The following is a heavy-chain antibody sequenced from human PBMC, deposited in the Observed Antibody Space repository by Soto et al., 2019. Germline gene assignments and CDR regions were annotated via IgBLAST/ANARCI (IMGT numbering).Heavy chain of an antibody. CDR2: ISSSSSYI. J-gene: IGHJ5*02. D-gene: IGHD6-19*01. CDR3: ETYSSGWYGDQYWFDP. V-gene: IGHV3-21*01. CDR1: GFTFSSYS. Sequence: GGSLRLSCAASGFTFSSYSMNWVRQAPGKGLEWVSSISSSSSYIYYADSVKGRFTISRDNAKNSLYLQMNSLRAEDTAVYYCETYSSGWYGDQYWFDPWGQGTLVTVSS.